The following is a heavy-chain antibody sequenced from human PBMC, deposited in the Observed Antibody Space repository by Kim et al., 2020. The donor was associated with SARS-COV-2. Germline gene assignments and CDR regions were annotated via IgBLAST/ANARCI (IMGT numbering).Heavy chain of an antibody. CDR1: GGSISSSSYC. CDR3: ARHRVGSYVQIVFD. V-gene: IGHV4-39*01. CDR2: YSYSTSS. Sequence: SETLSLTCTVSGGSISSSSYCWGWLRPRQGQGLDWIGCYSYSTSSNYNPTLKSPVTVSIDTNQYQLKLSLRTATAADTAVYDCARHRVGSYVQIVFD. J-gene: IGHJ2*01. D-gene: IGHD3-22*01.